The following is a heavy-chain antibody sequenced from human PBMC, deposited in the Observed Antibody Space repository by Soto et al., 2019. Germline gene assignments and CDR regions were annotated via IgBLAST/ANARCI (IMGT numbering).Heavy chain of an antibody. V-gene: IGHV4-39*01. D-gene: IGHD6-13*01. CDR2: IYYSGST. CDR1: AGSISSSSYY. CDR3: ARQAADPYYYGMDV. J-gene: IGHJ6*02. Sequence: QLQLQESGPGLVKPSETLSLTCTVSAGSISSSSYYWGWIRQPPGKGLEWIGSIYYSGSTYYNPSLKSRVTIAGDPSKNHFSLKLSSVTAADTAVYYCARQAADPYYYGMDVWGQGTTGTVSS.